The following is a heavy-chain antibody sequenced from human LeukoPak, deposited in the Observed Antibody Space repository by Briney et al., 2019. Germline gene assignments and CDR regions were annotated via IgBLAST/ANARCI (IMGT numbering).Heavy chain of an antibody. CDR3: AREVVNYHGSGSFSPRQDYYGMDV. Sequence: GASVKVSCKASGHSFANYGFSWVRQAPGQGLEWMGSISAHNGNTNYVQKFQGRVTMTTDTSTTTAYMELRSLRSNDTAVYYCAREVVNYHGSGSFSPRQDYYGMDVWGQGTRVIVSS. D-gene: IGHD3-10*01. V-gene: IGHV1-18*04. J-gene: IGHJ6*02. CDR2: ISAHNGNT. CDR1: GHSFANYG.